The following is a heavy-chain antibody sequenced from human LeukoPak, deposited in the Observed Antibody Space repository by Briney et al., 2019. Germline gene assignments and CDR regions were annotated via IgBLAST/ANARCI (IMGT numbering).Heavy chain of an antibody. CDR3: AKGDGGDFWSGYSNYYYYMDV. D-gene: IGHD3-3*01. CDR2: IYSGGST. Sequence: GGSLRLSCAASGFTVSTNYMSWVRQAPGKGLGWVSVIYSGGSTYYADSVKGRFTISRDNSKNTLYLQMNSLRAEDTAVYYCAKGDGGDFWSGYSNYYYYMDVWGKGTTVTVSS. J-gene: IGHJ6*03. CDR1: GFTVSTNY. V-gene: IGHV3-53*01.